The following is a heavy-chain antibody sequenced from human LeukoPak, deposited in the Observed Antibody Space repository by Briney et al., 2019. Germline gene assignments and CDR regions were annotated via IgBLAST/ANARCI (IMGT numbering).Heavy chain of an antibody. Sequence: GGSLRLSCAASGFTFSSYGMSWVRQAPGKGLEWVSSISGSGGDTYYADSVKGRFTISRDNSKNTLYLQMNSLRAKDTAVYYCAKTGSVRGSYWGQGTLVTVSS. J-gene: IGHJ4*02. CDR3: AKTGSVRGSY. CDR2: ISGSGGDT. D-gene: IGHD3-10*01. CDR1: GFTFSSYG. V-gene: IGHV3-23*01.